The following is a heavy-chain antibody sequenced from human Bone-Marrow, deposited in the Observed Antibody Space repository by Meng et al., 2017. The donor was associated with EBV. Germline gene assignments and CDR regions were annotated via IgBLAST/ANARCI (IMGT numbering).Heavy chain of an antibody. CDR2: LIPMFGAP. J-gene: IGHJ4*02. CDR1: GGTFSSYA. Sequence: QVRLVQSAAEGKKPGSTVKVSCKTSGGTFSSYAISWVRQAPGQGLEWMGGLIPMFGAPNYAQKFQDRVTITADESTSTHYMDLTSLRSEDTAVYYCASESGRGYTPDYWGQGTLVTVSS. CDR3: ASESGRGYTPDY. D-gene: IGHD5-12*01. V-gene: IGHV1-69*01.